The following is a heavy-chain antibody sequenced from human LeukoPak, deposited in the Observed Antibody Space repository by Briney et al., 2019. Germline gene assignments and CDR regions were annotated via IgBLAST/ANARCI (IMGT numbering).Heavy chain of an antibody. CDR3: AKVGEAAGSPLNWFAP. V-gene: IGHV3-23*01. D-gene: IGHD6-13*01. J-gene: IGHJ5*02. CDR1: GFTFSSYA. CDR2: ISGSGGST. Sequence: GGSLRLSCAASGFTFSSYAMSWVRQAPGKGLEWVSAISGSGGSTYYADSVKGRFTISRDNSKNTLYLQMNSLRAEDTAVYYCAKVGEAAGSPLNWFAPWGQGTLVPSPQ.